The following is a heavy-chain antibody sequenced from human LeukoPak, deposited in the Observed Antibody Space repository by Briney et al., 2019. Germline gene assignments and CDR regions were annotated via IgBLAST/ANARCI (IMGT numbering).Heavy chain of an antibody. CDR1: GGSINNYY. CDR3: ARGSSPDY. CDR2: IYYNGNT. V-gene: IGHV4-59*12. D-gene: IGHD2-15*01. J-gene: IGHJ4*02. Sequence: SETLSLTCSVSGGSINNYYWSWIRQPPGKGLEWIGYIYYNGNTNYNPSLKSRVTISIDTSKNQFSLKLTSVTAADTAVYYCARGSSPDYWGQGTLVTVSS.